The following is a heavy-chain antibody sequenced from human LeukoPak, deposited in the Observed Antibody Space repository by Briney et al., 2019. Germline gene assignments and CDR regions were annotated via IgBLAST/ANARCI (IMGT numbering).Heavy chain of an antibody. CDR3: ARDPGVIPGHYMDV. V-gene: IGHV3-23*01. CDR2: ISGPGGTT. CDR1: GFTFSSYA. Sequence: GGSIRLSCAASGFTFSSYAMTWVRQAPGKGLERVSDISGPGGTTYYAASVKGRFTISRDNSKNTLVLQMNSLRAEDTAVYYCARDPGVIPGHYMDVWGKGTTVIVSS. D-gene: IGHD4-23*01. J-gene: IGHJ6*03.